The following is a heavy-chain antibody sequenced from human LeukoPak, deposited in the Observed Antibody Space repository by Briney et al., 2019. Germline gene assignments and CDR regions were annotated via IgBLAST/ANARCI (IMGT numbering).Heavy chain of an antibody. D-gene: IGHD3-9*01. J-gene: IGHJ4*02. CDR3: ARRKYYDILTGTGGLSYFDY. Sequence: PSQTLSLTCIVSGASITNYFWNWIRQPPGNGLEWIGFAHYTGSTFYNPSLRSRFTLSVDTSKKQFSLKLSSVTAADTAVYYCARRKYYDILTGTGGLSYFDYWGQGTLVTVSS. V-gene: IGHV4-59*08. CDR2: AHYTGST. CDR1: GASITNYF.